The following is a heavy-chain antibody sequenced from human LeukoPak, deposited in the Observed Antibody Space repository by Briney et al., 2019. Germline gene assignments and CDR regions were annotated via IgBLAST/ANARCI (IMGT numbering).Heavy chain of an antibody. V-gene: IGHV3-30*03. CDR3: AGGYSSVY. CDR1: GFTFSSYG. J-gene: IGHJ4*02. D-gene: IGHD5-18*01. Sequence: GGSLRLSCAASGFTFSSYGMHWVRQAPGKGLEWVAVISYDGSNKYYADSVKGRFTISRDNSKNTLYLQMNSLRAEDTAVYYCAGGYSSVYWGQGTLVTVSS. CDR2: ISYDGSNK.